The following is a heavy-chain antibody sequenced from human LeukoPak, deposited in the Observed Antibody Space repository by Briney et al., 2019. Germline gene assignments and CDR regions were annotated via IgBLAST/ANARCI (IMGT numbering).Heavy chain of an antibody. CDR2: ISSSSSTI. D-gene: IGHD4-11*01. CDR3: ARDLGLVTTL. V-gene: IGHV3-48*01. J-gene: IGHJ4*02. Sequence: PGGSLRLSCAASGFTFSSYSMNWVRQAPGKGLEWVSYISSSSSTIYYADSVKGRFTISRDNSKDTLYLQMNSLRAEDTAVYYCARDLGLVTTLWGQGTLVTVSS. CDR1: GFTFSSYS.